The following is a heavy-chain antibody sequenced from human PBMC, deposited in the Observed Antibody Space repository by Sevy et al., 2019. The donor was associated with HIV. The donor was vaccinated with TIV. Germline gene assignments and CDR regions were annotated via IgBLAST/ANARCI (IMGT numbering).Heavy chain of an antibody. CDR3: ARGASNYYMDV. V-gene: IGHV1-69*06. CDR1: GGTFSSYA. Sequence: ASVKVSCKASGGTFSSYAISWVRQAPGQGLEWMGGIIPIFGTANYAQKFQGRVTITADKSTGTAYMELSSLRSEDTAVYYCARGASNYYMDVWGKGTTVTVSS. D-gene: IGHD4-4*01. CDR2: IIPIFGTA. J-gene: IGHJ6*03.